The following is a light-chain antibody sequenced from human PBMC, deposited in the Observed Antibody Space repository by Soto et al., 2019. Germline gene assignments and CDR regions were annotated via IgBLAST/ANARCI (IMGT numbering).Light chain of an antibody. CDR1: QSVGTY. J-gene: IGKJ5*01. CDR2: DAS. CDR3: QQRSNWPPIT. Sequence: PGERATLSCRASQSVGTYLAWYQHKPGQAPRLVIYDASNRATGIPARFSGSGSGTDFTLTITSLEPEDFAVYYCQQRSNWPPITFGQGTRLEIK. V-gene: IGKV3-11*01.